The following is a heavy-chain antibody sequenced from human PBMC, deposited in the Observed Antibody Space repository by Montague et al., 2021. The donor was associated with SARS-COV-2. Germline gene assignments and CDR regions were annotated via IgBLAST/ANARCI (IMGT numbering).Heavy chain of an antibody. CDR1: GDSISHSSYY. CDR3: ARVRQWLVPFDY. Sequence: SETLSLTCTVSGDSISHSSYYWGWIRQPPGKGLEWIGSIYYSGSTYYNPSLKSRVTISVDTSKGQVSLKLNSATAADTAVYYCARVRQWLVPFDYWGQGTLVTVSS. D-gene: IGHD6-19*01. J-gene: IGHJ4*02. CDR2: IYYSGST. V-gene: IGHV4-39*07.